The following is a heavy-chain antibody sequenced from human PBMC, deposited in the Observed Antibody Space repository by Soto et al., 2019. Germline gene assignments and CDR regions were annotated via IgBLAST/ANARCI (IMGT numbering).Heavy chain of an antibody. CDR3: ARVERGTATTVVDAFDI. J-gene: IGHJ3*02. CDR1: GGFVSSGTYY. V-gene: IGHV4-61*01. D-gene: IGHD1-1*01. Sequence: TLSLTCAVYGGFVSSGTYYWSWIRQPPGKGLEWIGEMSHSGGTHFNPSLKSRVTISVDTSKNQFSLKMSSVTAADTALYYCARVERGTATTVVDAFDIWGPGTMVTVSS. CDR2: MSHSGGT.